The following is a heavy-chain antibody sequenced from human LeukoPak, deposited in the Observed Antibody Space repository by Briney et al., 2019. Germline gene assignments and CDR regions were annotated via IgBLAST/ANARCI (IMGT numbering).Heavy chain of an antibody. CDR2: IHPSGVNT. D-gene: IGHD5-24*01. V-gene: IGHV3-23*05. CDR1: GFTFSTIG. J-gene: IGHJ4*02. CDR3: ARSGYNHFDY. Sequence: GGSLRLSCEASGFTFSTIGMAWVRQPPGKGLEWVSSIHPSGVNTHYADSVKGRFTISRDNSKSTLYLRTNSLRADDTAVYYCARSGYNHFDYWGQGTLVTVSS.